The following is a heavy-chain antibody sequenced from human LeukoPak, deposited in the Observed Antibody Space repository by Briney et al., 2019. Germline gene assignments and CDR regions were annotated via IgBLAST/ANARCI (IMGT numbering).Heavy chain of an antibody. V-gene: IGHV3-23*01. CDR2: ISGSGGST. CDR1: GFTFSSYA. Sequence: GGSLRLSCAASGFTFSSYAMSWVRQAPGKGLEWVSAISGSGGSTYYADSVKGRFTISRDNSKNTLYLRMNSLRAEDTAVYYCAKDQARGYCSSTSCHLGYYGMDVWGQGTTVTVSS. J-gene: IGHJ6*02. CDR3: AKDQARGYCSSTSCHLGYYGMDV. D-gene: IGHD2-2*01.